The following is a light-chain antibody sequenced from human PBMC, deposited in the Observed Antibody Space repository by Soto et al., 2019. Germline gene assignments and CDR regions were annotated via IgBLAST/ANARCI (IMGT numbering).Light chain of an antibody. Sequence: IPLTQSPSSLSASVGDRVTITCRASQGISSYLAWYQQKPGKAPKLLIYAASTLQSGVPSRFSGSGSGTDFTLTISSLQPEDFATYYCQQLNSSTFRQGTKLEIK. J-gene: IGKJ2*01. V-gene: IGKV1-9*01. CDR3: QQLNSST. CDR1: QGISSY. CDR2: AAS.